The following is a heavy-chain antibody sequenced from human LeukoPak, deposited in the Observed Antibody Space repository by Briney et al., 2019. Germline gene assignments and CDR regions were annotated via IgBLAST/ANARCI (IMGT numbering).Heavy chain of an antibody. Sequence: SETLSLTCTVSGGSISSYYWSWIRQPAGKGLEWIGRIYTSGSTNYNPSLKSRVTISVDTSKNQFSLKLSSVTAADTAVYYCARAGFFGVSPHFDYWGQGTLVTVSS. D-gene: IGHD3-3*01. J-gene: IGHJ4*02. CDR1: GGSISSYY. CDR2: IYTSGST. V-gene: IGHV4-4*07. CDR3: ARAGFFGVSPHFDY.